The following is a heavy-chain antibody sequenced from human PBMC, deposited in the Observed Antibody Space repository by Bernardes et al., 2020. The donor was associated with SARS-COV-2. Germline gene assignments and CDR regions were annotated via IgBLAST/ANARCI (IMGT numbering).Heavy chain of an antibody. CDR1: GFTFSSYW. CDR2: IKQDGSEK. CDR3: ATTPQYEYSLVFDF. J-gene: IGHJ4*02. D-gene: IGHD2-15*01. V-gene: IGHV3-7*01. Sequence: GGSLRLSCAASGFTFSSYWMSWVRQAPGKGLEWVANIKQDGSEKYYVDSVKGRFTISRDNAKDSLFLEMNSLRAEDTAVYYCATTPQYEYSLVFDFWGQGTPVTVSA.